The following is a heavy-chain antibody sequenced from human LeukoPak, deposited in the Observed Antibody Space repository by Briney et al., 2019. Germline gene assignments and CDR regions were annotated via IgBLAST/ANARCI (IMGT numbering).Heavy chain of an antibody. J-gene: IGHJ3*02. CDR1: GGSISSYY. CDR3: SVGSSWYSPYTFDI. CDR2: IYYSGST. Sequence: SETLSLTCTVSGGSISSYYWSWIRQPPGKGLEWIGYIYYSGSTNYNPSLKSRVTISVDTSKNQFSLKLSSVTAADTAVYYCSVGSSWYSPYTFDIWGQGTMVTVSS. V-gene: IGHV4-59*08. D-gene: IGHD6-13*01.